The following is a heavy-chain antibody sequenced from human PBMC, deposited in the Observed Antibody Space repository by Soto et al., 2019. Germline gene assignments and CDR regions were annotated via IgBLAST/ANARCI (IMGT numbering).Heavy chain of an antibody. J-gene: IGHJ4*02. CDR3: AKVYWGGYCTSPSCYTLDY. D-gene: IGHD2-2*02. V-gene: IGHV3-30*18. Sequence: QVQLVESGGGVVQPGRSLRLSCAASGFTFSFYGMHWVRQAPGKGLEWVALILYDGNNKFYADSVKGRFTISRDNSMNTLYLQMNSLRAADAAVYYCAKVYWGGYCTSPSCYTLDYWGQGALVTVSP. CDR1: GFTFSFYG. CDR2: ILYDGNNK.